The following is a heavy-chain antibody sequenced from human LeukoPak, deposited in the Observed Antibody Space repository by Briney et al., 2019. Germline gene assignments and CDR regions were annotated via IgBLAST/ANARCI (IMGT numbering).Heavy chain of an antibody. J-gene: IGHJ3*02. D-gene: IGHD6-19*01. CDR3: ARGRVGQWLVDAFDI. CDR2: ISSSSIYI. V-gene: IGHV3-21*01. Sequence: GGSLRLSCAASGFTFNTYTINWVRQAPGKGLEWVSSISSSSIYIYYADSLKGRFTISRNNAKNSLYLHIDSLRAEDTAVYYCARGRVGQWLVDAFDIWGQGTMVTVSS. CDR1: GFTFNTYT.